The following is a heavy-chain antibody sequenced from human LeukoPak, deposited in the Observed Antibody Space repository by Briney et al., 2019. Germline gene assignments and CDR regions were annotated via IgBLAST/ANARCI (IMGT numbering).Heavy chain of an antibody. D-gene: IGHD3-10*01. J-gene: IGHJ6*03. V-gene: IGHV4-39*07. CDR1: GGSISSYY. Sequence: SETLSLTCTVSGGSISSYYWGWIRQPPGKGLEWIGSMYYSGSTYYNPSLKSRVTISINTSKNQFSLKLSSVTAADTAVYYCARVEEGYGSGRRENYYYYYMDVWGKGTTVTISS. CDR3: ARVEEGYGSGRRENYYYYYMDV. CDR2: MYYSGST.